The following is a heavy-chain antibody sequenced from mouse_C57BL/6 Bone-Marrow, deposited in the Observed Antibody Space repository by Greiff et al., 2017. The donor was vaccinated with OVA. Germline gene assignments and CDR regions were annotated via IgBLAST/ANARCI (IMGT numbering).Heavy chain of an antibody. J-gene: IGHJ1*03. V-gene: IGHV7-3*01. CDR2: IRNKANGYTT. CDR3: ASQLGHWYFDV. CDR1: GFTFTDYY. Sequence: EVQVVESGGGLVQPGGSLSLSCAASGFTFTDYYMSWVRQPPGKALEWLGFIRNKANGYTTEYSASVKGRFTISRDNSQSILYLQMNALRAEDSATYDCASQLGHWYFDVWGTGTTVTVSS. D-gene: IGHD4-1*02.